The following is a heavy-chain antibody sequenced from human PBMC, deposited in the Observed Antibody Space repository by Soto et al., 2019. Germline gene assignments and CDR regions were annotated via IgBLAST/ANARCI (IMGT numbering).Heavy chain of an antibody. D-gene: IGHD4-4*01. CDR2: TYSGGST. Sequence: GSLRLSCAASVFTISRNYMNWVRQAPGKGLEWVSVTYSGGSTYYADSVKGRFTISRDNSKNTLYLQMNSLRAEDTAVYYCAREPPTGKVAFDIWGQGTMVTVSS. J-gene: IGHJ3*02. V-gene: IGHV3-53*01. CDR1: VFTISRNY. CDR3: AREPPTGKVAFDI.